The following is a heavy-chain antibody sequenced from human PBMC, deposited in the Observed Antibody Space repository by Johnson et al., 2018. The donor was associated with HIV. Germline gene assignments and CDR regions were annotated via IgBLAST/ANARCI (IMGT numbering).Heavy chain of an antibody. CDR1: GFTVSSNY. D-gene: IGHD3-10*01. CDR3: ARGVRGVIID. Sequence: EVQLVESGGGLVQPGGSLRLSCAASGFTVSSNYMNWVHQAPGKGLEWVSIIYSGGSTYYADSVKGRFTISRDSSKNTVYLQMNNLRAEDTAVYNCARGVRGVIIDWGQGTMVAVSS. V-gene: IGHV3-66*01. J-gene: IGHJ3*01. CDR2: IYSGGST.